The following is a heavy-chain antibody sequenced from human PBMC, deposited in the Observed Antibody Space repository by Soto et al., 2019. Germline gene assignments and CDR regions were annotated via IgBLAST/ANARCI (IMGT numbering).Heavy chain of an antibody. CDR1: GFSFTNYY. Sequence: ASVKVSCKASGFSFTNYYIHWVRQAPGQGLECMGLINLIGGVTIYPQKFQGRVTLIRDTSASTVYMQLSSLTSEDTAMYYCARTTGGNYFDSWGQGTLVTVSS. V-gene: IGHV1-46*01. CDR2: INLIGGVT. J-gene: IGHJ4*02. D-gene: IGHD1-1*01. CDR3: ARTTGGNYFDS.